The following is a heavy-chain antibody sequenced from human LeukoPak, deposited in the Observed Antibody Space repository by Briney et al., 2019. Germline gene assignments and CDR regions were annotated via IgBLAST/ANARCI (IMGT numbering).Heavy chain of an antibody. CDR3: ARTYYGSGSLYYYYYYMDV. J-gene: IGHJ6*03. V-gene: IGHV4-59*01. CDR1: GGSIRSNY. Sequence: SETLSLTCTVSGGSIRSNYWSWIRQPPGKGLEWIGYTYYSGSTNYNPSLKSRVRISVDTPKNQFSLKLSSVTAADTAVYYCARTYYGSGSLYYYYYYMDVWGKGTTVTVSS. D-gene: IGHD3-10*01. CDR2: TYYSGST.